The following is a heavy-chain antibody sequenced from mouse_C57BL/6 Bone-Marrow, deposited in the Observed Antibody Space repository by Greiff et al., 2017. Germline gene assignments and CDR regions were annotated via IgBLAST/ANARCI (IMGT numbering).Heavy chain of an antibody. CDR3: ARGYYGSGWADY. V-gene: IGHV1-55*01. D-gene: IGHD1-1*01. J-gene: IGHJ2*01. CDR1: GYTFTDYW. Sequence: QVQLLQPGADLVKPGASVKISCTASGYTFTDYWITWVSQGPGQGLEWIGDIYTGSGSTNYNEKFKSQATLTGDTSTSTPYLQLRSLTSADSAVYYCARGYYGSGWADYWGQGTTLTVSS. CDR2: IYTGSGST.